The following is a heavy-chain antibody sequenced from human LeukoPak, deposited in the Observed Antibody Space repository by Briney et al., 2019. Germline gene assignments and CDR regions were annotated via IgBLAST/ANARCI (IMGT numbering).Heavy chain of an antibody. D-gene: IGHD3-10*01. CDR2: ISYDGSNK. V-gene: IGHV3-30*18. J-gene: IGHJ3*02. CDR3: AKGILWFGELWYAFDI. Sequence: GGSLRLSCAASGFTFSSYGMHWVRQAPGKGLEWVAVISYDGSNKYYADSVKGRFTISRDNSKNTLYLQMNSLRAEDTAVYYCAKGILWFGELWYAFDIWRQGTMVTVSS. CDR1: GFTFSSYG.